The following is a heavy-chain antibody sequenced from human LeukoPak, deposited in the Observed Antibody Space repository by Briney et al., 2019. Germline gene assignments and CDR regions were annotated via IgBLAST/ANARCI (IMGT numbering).Heavy chain of an antibody. CDR2: INHSGST. CDR1: GFTLSNFW. D-gene: IGHD6-6*01. CDR3: ARAKGPYSSSETYYFDH. J-gene: IGHJ4*02. V-gene: IGHV4-34*01. Sequence: GSLRLSCAASGFTLSNFWMHWVRQAPGKGLEWIGEINHSGSTNYNPSLKSRVTISVDTSKNQFSLKLSSVTAADTAVYYCARAKGPYSSSETYYFDHWGQGTLVTVSS.